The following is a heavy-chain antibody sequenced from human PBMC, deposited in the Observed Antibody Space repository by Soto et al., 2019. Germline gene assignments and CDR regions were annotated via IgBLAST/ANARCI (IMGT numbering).Heavy chain of an antibody. CDR1: GSTFSSYS. CDR3: ARDLGGSSSY. V-gene: IGHV3-48*01. CDR2: ISSSSSTI. J-gene: IGHJ4*02. D-gene: IGHD6-13*01. Sequence: GGSLRLSCAASGSTFSSYSMNWVRQAPGKGLEWVSYISSSSSTIYYADSVKGRFTISRDNAKNSLYLQMNSLRAVDTAVYYCARDLGGSSSYWGQGTLVTVSS.